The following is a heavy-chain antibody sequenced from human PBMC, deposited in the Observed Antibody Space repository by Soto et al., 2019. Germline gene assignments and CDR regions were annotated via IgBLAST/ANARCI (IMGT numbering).Heavy chain of an antibody. V-gene: IGHV3-23*01. D-gene: IGHD2-21*01. CDR3: AKAVFERGYYYYGMDV. CDR2: ISSVGGAT. Sequence: GGSLRLSCAASGFTFSNFAMSWVRQAPGEGLEWVSGISSVGGATNYADSVKGRFTISRDNSKNTVYLQMNSLRAEDTAVYYGAKAVFERGYYYYGMDVWGQGTTVTVSS. CDR1: GFTFSNFA. J-gene: IGHJ6*02.